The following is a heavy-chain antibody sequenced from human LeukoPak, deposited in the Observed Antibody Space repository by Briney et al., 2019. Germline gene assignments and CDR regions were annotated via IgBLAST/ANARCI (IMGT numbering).Heavy chain of an antibody. CDR1: GFSFSSFA. CDR3: ARGQEFDDGVFDS. J-gene: IGHJ4*02. V-gene: IGHV3-23*01. CDR2: IRSNGATA. D-gene: IGHD1-1*01. Sequence: GGSLRLSCAASGFSFSSFAMTWVRQAPRKGLEWVSTIRSNGATAYNADSGKGRFTISRDNSKNTVYLQMNSLRVEDTAIYYCARGQEFDDGVFDSWGQGTLVTVSS.